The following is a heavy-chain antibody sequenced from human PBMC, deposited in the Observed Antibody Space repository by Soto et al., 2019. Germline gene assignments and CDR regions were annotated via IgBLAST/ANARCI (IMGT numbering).Heavy chain of an antibody. Sequence: GWSLRLSCAASGFTFSSYAMSWVRQAPGKGLEWVSAISGSGGSTYYADSVKGRFTISRDNSKNTLYLQMNSLRAEDTAVYYCAKGRGYCSSTSCYVGSDYWGQGTLVTVSS. V-gene: IGHV3-23*01. CDR1: GFTFSSYA. CDR2: ISGSGGST. D-gene: IGHD2-2*01. CDR3: AKGRGYCSSTSCYVGSDY. J-gene: IGHJ4*02.